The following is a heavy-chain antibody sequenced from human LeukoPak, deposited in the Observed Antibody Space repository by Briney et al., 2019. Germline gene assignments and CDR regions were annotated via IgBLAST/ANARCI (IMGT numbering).Heavy chain of an antibody. Sequence: RSLRLSCAASGFTFSSYSRHWVRQAPGKGLEWVAVISYDGSNKYYPDSMKGRFTISRDNSKDTLYLQMNSLRAEDTAVYYRARSTLPSGYYNVFDYWGQGTLVTVSS. CDR3: ARSTLPSGYYNVFDY. CDR2: ISYDGSNK. J-gene: IGHJ4*02. D-gene: IGHD3-9*01. CDR1: GFTFSSYS. V-gene: IGHV3-30*04.